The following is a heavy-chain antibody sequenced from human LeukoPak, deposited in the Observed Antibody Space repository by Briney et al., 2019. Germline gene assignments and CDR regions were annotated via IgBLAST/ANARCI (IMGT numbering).Heavy chain of an antibody. CDR3: AKDTVGLRRYSGLFDY. CDR2: ISYDGSNK. V-gene: IGHV3-30*18. D-gene: IGHD5-12*01. J-gene: IGHJ4*02. Sequence: PGGSLRLSCAASGFTFSSYGMHWVRQAPGKGLEWVAVISYDGSNKYYADSVKGRFTISRDNSKNTLYLQMNSLRAEDTAVYYCAKDTVGLRRYSGLFDYWGQGTPVTVSS. CDR1: GFTFSSYG.